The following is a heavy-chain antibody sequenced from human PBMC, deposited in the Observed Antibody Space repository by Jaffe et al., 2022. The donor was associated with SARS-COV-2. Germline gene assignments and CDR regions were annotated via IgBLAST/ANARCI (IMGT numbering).Heavy chain of an antibody. CDR1: GGSISSYY. D-gene: IGHD4-17*01. CDR2: IYYSGST. Sequence: QVQLQESGPGLVKPSETLSLTCTVSGGSISSYYWSWIRQPPGKGLEWIGYIYYSGSTNYNPSLKSRVTISVDTSKNQFSLKLSSVTAADTAVYYCARGSTSKMTTGISYYFDYWGQGTLVTVSS. CDR3: ARGSTSKMTTGISYYFDY. J-gene: IGHJ4*02. V-gene: IGHV4-59*01.